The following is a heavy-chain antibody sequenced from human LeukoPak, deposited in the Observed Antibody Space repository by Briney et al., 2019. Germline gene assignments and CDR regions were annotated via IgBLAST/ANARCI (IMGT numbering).Heavy chain of an antibody. V-gene: IGHV3-69-1*02. CDR3: VGVLRFLEWLLYGY. Sequence: AGGSLRLSCAASGFTFRDYYMNWVPQAPGKGLEWVSSISSSSTIYYADSVKGRFTISRDNAKNSLYLQMNSLRAEDTAVYYKVGVLRFLEWLLYGYWGQGTLVTVSS. CDR1: GFTFRDYY. D-gene: IGHD3-3*01. J-gene: IGHJ4*02. CDR2: ISSSSTI.